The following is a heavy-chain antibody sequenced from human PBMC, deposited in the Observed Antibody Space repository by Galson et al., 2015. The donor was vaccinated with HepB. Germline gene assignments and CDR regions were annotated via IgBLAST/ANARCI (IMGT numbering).Heavy chain of an antibody. V-gene: IGHV1-46*03. CDR3: ARDSGVVRGVQLYGMDV. J-gene: IGHJ6*02. CDR2: INPSGGST. CDR1: GYTFTSYY. D-gene: IGHD3-10*01. Sequence: SVKVSCKASGYTFTSYYMHWVRQAPGQGLEWMGIINPSGGSTSYAQKFQGRVTMTRDTSTSTVYMELSSLRSEDTAVYYCARDSGVVRGVQLYGMDVWGQGTTVTVSS.